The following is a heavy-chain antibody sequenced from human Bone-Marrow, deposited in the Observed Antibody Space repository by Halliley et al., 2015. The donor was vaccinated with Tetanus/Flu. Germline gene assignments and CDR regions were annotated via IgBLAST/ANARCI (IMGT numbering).Heavy chain of an antibody. D-gene: IGHD2-15*01. J-gene: IGHJ6*02. CDR3: ARIRGFCSGGGCFMDV. Sequence: SGFGTFDDTHYPDSVKGRFTISREDAKSSSYLQMDSLRVEDTAVYYCARIRGFCSGGGCFMDVWGQGTTVTVSS. V-gene: IGHV3-13*01. CDR2: FGTFDDT.